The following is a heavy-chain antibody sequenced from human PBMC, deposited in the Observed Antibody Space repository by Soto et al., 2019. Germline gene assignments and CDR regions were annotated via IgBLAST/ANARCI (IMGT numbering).Heavy chain of an antibody. V-gene: IGHV3-23*01. Sequence: LRLSCAASGFTFSNYGMSCVRQAPGKGLEWVSVISGSGGSTYYADSVKGRFTLSRDNSKNTVYLQMNSLRAEDTAVYYCAKDSPVGVPLLRDLHDWGQGTLVTVSS. D-gene: IGHD2-15*01. J-gene: IGHJ1*01. CDR3: AKDSPVGVPLLRDLHD. CDR2: ISGSGGST. CDR1: GFTFSNYG.